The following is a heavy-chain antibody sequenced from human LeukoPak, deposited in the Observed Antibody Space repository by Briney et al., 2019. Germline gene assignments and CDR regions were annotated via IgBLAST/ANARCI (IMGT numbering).Heavy chain of an antibody. CDR3: ARQPPGNFWSGYYVD. CDR2: IYPGDSDT. J-gene: IGHJ4*02. Sequence: GESLKISCKGSGYSFTSYWIGWVRQMPGKGLEWMGIIYPGDSDTRYSPSFQGQVTISADKSISTAYLQWSSLKASDTAMYYCARQPPGNFWSGYYVDWGQGTLVTVSS. CDR1: GYSFTSYW. V-gene: IGHV5-51*01. D-gene: IGHD3-3*01.